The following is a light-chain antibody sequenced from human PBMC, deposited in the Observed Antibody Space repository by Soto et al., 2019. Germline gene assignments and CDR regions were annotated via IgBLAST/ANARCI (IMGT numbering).Light chain of an antibody. Sequence: QSALTQPASVSGSPGQSITISCTGTTSDVGGYKYVSWYQQHPGKAPKVMIYDVSNRPSGVSDRFSGSKSGNTASLTISGLQAEDEADYYCSSYRSSSTLYVFGSGTKLTVL. CDR3: SSYRSSSTLYV. CDR1: TSDVGGYKY. CDR2: DVS. J-gene: IGLJ1*01. V-gene: IGLV2-14*01.